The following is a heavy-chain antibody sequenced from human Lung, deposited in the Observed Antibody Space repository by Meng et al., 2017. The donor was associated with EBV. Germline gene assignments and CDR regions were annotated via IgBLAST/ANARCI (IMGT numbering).Heavy chain of an antibody. Sequence: QVQLVQSGAEVKKPXXSXKVSCMASGYNFTSFYTHWVRQAPGQGLEWMGWINPKTGATKYAQKFQGWVTMTRDTSISTAYMEVSGLKSDDTAVYYCTRRRWFSDYFDYWGQGTLVTVSS. CDR1: GYNFTSFY. CDR2: INPKTGAT. D-gene: IGHD4-23*01. J-gene: IGHJ4*02. V-gene: IGHV1-2*04. CDR3: TRRRWFSDYFDY.